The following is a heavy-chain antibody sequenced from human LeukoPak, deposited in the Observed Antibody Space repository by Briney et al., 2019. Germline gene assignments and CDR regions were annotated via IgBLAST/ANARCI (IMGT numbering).Heavy chain of an antibody. CDR3: ARRVGGTPDY. V-gene: IGHV3-23*01. J-gene: IGHJ4*02. D-gene: IGHD1-26*01. CDR2: IGGDGRGT. Sequence: GGSLRLSCTASGLTFSNHAMTWVRQAPGKGLEWVSAIGGDGRGTDYADSVKGRFTISRDNSKNTMYLEMNSLRADDTARYYCARRVGGTPDYWGPGTLVTVSS. CDR1: GLTFSNHA.